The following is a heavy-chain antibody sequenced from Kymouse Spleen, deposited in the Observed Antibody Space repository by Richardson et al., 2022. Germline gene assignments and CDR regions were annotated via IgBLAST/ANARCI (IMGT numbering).Heavy chain of an antibody. CDR3: ARGYYDSSGYYYYYYGMDV. Sequence: QVQLQQWGAGLLKPSETLSLTCAVYGGSFSGYYWSWIRQPPGKGLEWIGEINHSGSTNYNPSLKSRVTISVDTSKNQFSLKLSSVTAADTAVYYCARGYYDSSGYYYYYYGMDVWGQGTTVTVSS. D-gene: IGHD3-22*01. J-gene: IGHJ6*02. V-gene: IGHV4-34*01. CDR1: GGSFSGYY. CDR2: INHSGST.